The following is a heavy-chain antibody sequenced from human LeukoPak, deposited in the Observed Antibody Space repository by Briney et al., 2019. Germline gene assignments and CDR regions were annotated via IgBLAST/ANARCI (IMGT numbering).Heavy chain of an antibody. CDR3: ARGGVIMDGDYTFDX. J-gene: IGHJ4*02. V-gene: IGHV3-21*01. CDR1: GFTFSSYS. Sequence: GGSLRLSCAASGFTFSSYSMNWVRQAPGKGLEWVSSISSSSSYIYYADSVKGRFTISRDNAKNSLYLQMNSLRAEDTAVYYCARGGVIMDGDYTFDXXXXGTLVTVSS. D-gene: IGHD4-17*01. CDR2: ISSSSSYI.